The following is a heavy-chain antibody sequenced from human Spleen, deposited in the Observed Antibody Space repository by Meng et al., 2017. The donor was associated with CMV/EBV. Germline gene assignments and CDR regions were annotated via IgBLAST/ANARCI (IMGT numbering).Heavy chain of an antibody. Sequence: GESLKISCAASGFTFSSHWMTWVRQAPGKGLEWVANINQDGSQKNYVDSVKGRFTISRDNAKNSLFLQMNSLRAEDTAVYYCARVAAAGRDMDVWGPGTTVTVSS. CDR2: INQDGSQK. D-gene: IGHD6-13*01. CDR1: GFTFSSHW. V-gene: IGHV3-7*04. CDR3: ARVAAAGRDMDV. J-gene: IGHJ6*02.